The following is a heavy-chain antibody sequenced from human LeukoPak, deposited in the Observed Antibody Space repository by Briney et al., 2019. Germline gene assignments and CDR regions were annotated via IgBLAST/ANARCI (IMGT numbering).Heavy chain of an antibody. D-gene: IGHD6-13*01. V-gene: IGHV1-69*13. CDR1: GGTFSSYA. CDR2: IIPIFGTA. CDR3: ARLGGIAAAGGFDP. Sequence: SVKVSCKASGGTFSSYAISWVRQAPGQGLEWMGGIIPIFGTANYAQKFQGRVTITADESTSTAYMELSSLRSEDTAVYYCARLGGIAAAGGFDPWGQGTLVTVSS. J-gene: IGHJ5*02.